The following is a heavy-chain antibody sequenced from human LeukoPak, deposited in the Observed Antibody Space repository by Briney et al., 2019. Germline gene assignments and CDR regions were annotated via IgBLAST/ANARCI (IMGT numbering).Heavy chain of an antibody. Sequence: SETLSLTCTVSGYSISSGYYWGWIRPPPGKGLEWIGSIYHSGSTYYNPSLKSRVTISVDTSKNQFSLKLSSVTAADTAVYYCAREGDLPAALDYWGQGTLVTVSS. CDR3: AREGDLPAALDY. V-gene: IGHV4-38-2*02. D-gene: IGHD2-2*01. CDR1: GYSISSGYY. J-gene: IGHJ4*02. CDR2: IYHSGST.